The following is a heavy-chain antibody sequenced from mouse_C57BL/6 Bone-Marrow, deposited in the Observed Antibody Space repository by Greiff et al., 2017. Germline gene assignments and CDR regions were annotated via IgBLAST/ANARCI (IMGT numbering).Heavy chain of an antibody. CDR2: IDPSDSYT. CDR1: GYTFTSYW. V-gene: IGHV1-59*01. CDR3: ARGAGLAWFAY. Sequence: QVQLQQPGAELVRPGPSVKLSCKASGYTFTSYWMHWVKQRPGQGLEWIGVIDPSDSYTNYNQKFKGKAQLTVDTSSSTAYMQLSSLTSEDSAVYACARGAGLAWFAYWGQGTLVTVSA. J-gene: IGHJ3*01. D-gene: IGHD2-10*02.